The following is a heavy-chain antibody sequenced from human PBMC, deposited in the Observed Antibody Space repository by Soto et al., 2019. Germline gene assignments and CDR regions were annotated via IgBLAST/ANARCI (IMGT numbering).Heavy chain of an antibody. V-gene: IGHV3-15*01. J-gene: IGHJ5*02. CDR3: TTGLTIFDVVIDP. D-gene: IGHD3-3*01. Sequence: RSMIRSCTASGCFFGNALVGWVRPAQGKGLEWVGRIKSKRDCATADYAAPVRGRFIISRDDSKSTLYLQMNSLKTEDTAVYSSTTGLTIFDVVIDPWGQGTRVTVYS. CDR1: GCFFGNAL. CDR2: IKSKRDCATA.